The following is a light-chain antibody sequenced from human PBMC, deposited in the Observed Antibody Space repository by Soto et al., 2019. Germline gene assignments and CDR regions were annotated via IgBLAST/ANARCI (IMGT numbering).Light chain of an antibody. CDR3: SSYTSSSTLGV. CDR2: DVS. CDR1: SSDVGGYNY. V-gene: IGLV2-14*01. J-gene: IGLJ7*01. Sequence: QSALTQPASVSGSPGQSITISCTGTSSDVGGYNYVSWYQQHPGKAPKLMIYDVSNRPSGVSNRFSGSKSGNTASLTISGLQAEDEADCYCSSYTSSSTLGVFGTGTQLTVL.